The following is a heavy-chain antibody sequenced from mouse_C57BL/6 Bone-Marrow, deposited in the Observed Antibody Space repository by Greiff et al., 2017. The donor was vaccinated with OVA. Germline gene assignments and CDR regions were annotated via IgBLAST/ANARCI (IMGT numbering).Heavy chain of an antibody. V-gene: IGHV1-55*01. CDR3: AKSYVYSAWFAY. J-gene: IGHJ3*01. Sequence: QVQLQQSGAELVKPGASVKMSCKASGYTFTSYWITWVKQRPGQGLEWIGDIYPGSGSTNYNEKFKSKATLTVDTSSSTAYMQLSSLTSEDSAVYYCAKSYVYSAWFAYWGQGTLVTVSA. CDR1: GYTFTSYW. CDR2: IYPGSGST. D-gene: IGHD2-2*01.